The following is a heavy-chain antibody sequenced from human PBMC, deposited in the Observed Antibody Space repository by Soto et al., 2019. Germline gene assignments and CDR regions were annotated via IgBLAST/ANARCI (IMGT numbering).Heavy chain of an antibody. Sequence: GGSLRLSCAASGFTFSSYGMHWVRQAPGKGLEWVAVIWYDGSNKYYADSVKGRFTISRDNSKNTLYLQMNSLRAEDTAVYYCARDGGDIVLVPAAMRKHHYYYGMDVWGQGTTVT. D-gene: IGHD2-2*01. CDR1: GFTFSSYG. J-gene: IGHJ6*02. CDR2: IWYDGSNK. V-gene: IGHV3-33*01. CDR3: ARDGGDIVLVPAAMRKHHYYYGMDV.